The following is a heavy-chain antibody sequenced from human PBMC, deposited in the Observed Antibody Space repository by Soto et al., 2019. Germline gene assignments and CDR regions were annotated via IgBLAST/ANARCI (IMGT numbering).Heavy chain of an antibody. V-gene: IGHV4-4*02. Sequence: QVQLQESGPGLVKPSGTLSLTRTVSGVSISSHDWWTWVRQPPGKGLEWIGESHQSGNTNYNSSLGSRVTISVDQSKNQFSLRLSSVTVADTAVYYCATRDNMKFYWGQGTLVTVSS. J-gene: IGHJ4*02. CDR3: ATRDNMKFY. D-gene: IGHD1-20*01. CDR2: SHQSGNT. CDR1: GVSISSHDW.